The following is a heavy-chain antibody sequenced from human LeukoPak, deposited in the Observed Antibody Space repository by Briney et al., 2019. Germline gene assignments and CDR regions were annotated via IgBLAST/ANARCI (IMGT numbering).Heavy chain of an antibody. Sequence: ASVKVSCKASGYTFTGYYMHWVRQAPGQGLEWMGWINPDSGDTNYAQKFQDRVTMTRDTSISTAYMELSRLRSDDTAVYYCARGAGILWFGEIRSYYMDVWGKGTTVTISS. CDR3: ARGAGILWFGEIRSYYMDV. J-gene: IGHJ6*03. CDR2: INPDSGDT. CDR1: GYTFTGYY. D-gene: IGHD3-10*01. V-gene: IGHV1-2*02.